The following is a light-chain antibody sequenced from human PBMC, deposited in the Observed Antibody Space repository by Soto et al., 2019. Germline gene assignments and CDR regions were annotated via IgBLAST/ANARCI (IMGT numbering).Light chain of an antibody. CDR1: SSDVGAYDY. Sequence: QSVLTQPASVSGSPGQSIAISCIGTSSDVGAYDYVSWYQQHPDRAPKLMVYEVHNRPSGVSNRFSGSKSVNTATLTISGLQHEDEADSYCASHTSSNNRVFGTGTKVTVL. J-gene: IGLJ1*01. CDR2: EVH. CDR3: ASHTSSNNRV. V-gene: IGLV2-14*03.